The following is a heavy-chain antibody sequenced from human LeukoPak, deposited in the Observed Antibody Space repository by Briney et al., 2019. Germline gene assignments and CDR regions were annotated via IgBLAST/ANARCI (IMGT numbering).Heavy chain of an antibody. V-gene: IGHV3-30*02. CDR2: IRYDGSNK. J-gene: IGHJ6*04. Sequence: GGSLRLSCAASGFTFSSYGMHWVRQAPGKGLEWVAFIRYDGSNKYYADSVKGRFTTSRDNSKNTLYLQMNSLRAEDTAVYYCAKDQCSGGSCALGLDVWGKGTTVTVSS. CDR3: AKDQCSGGSCALGLDV. CDR1: GFTFSSYG. D-gene: IGHD2-15*01.